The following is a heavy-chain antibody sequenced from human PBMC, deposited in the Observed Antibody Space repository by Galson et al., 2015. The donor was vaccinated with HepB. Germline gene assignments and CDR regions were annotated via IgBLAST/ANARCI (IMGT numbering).Heavy chain of an antibody. D-gene: IGHD6-13*01. CDR3: AKDSVPYSSSPGWNYFDY. CDR1: GFTFSSYG. Sequence: SLRLSCAASGFTFSSYGMHWVRQAPGKGLEWVAFIRYDGSNKYYADSVKGRFTISRDNSKNTLYLQMNSLRAEDTAVYYCAKDSVPYSSSPGWNYFDYWGQGTLVTVSS. CDR2: IRYDGSNK. J-gene: IGHJ4*02. V-gene: IGHV3-30*02.